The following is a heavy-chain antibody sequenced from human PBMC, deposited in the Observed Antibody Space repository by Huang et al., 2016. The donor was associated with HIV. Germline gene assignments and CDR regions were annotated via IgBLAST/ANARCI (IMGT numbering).Heavy chain of an antibody. V-gene: IGHV3-23*01. Sequence: EVQLLESGGGLVQPGGSLRLSCAASGFTFNSYAMSWVRQGQGKGLEWVSAISGRGGNTYYADSVKGRFTISRDNSKNTLFLQMSGLRAEDTAVYYCSRDDFWSGYSDYYGLDVWGQGTTVTVSS. CDR3: SRDDFWSGYSDYYGLDV. D-gene: IGHD3-3*01. J-gene: IGHJ6*02. CDR1: GFTFNSYA. CDR2: ISGRGGNT.